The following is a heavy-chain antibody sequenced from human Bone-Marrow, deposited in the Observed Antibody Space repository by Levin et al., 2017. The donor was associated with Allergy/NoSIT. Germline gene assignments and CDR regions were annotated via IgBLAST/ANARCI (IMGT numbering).Heavy chain of an antibody. CDR3: ARVQPSVTMVRGVIEAYFDY. J-gene: IGHJ4*02. CDR2: IYYSGST. D-gene: IGHD3-10*01. V-gene: IGHV4-59*01. Sequence: PSETLSLTCTVSGGSISSYYWSWIRQPPGKGLEWIGYIYYSGSTNYNPSLKSRVTISVDTSKNQFSLKLSSVTAADTAVYYCARVQPSVTMVRGVIEAYFDYWGQGTLVTVSS. CDR1: GGSISSYY.